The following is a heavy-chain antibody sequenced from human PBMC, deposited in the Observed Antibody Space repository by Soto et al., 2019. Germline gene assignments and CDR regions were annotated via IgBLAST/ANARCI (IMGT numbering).Heavy chain of an antibody. J-gene: IGHJ4*02. CDR1: GGSISISSYY. V-gene: IGHV4-39*01. D-gene: IGHD3-3*01. CDR2: IYYSGST. CDR3: ARLDFGGAIDY. Sequence: ASETLSLTCTVSGGSISISSYYWGCVRQPPGKGLEWIGSIYYSGSTYYNPSLKSRVTISVDTSKNQFSLKLSSVTAADTAVYYCARLDFGGAIDYWGQGTLVTVSS.